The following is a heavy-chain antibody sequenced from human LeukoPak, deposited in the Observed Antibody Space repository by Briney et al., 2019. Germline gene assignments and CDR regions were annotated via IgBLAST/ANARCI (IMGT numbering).Heavy chain of an antibody. V-gene: IGHV3-20*04. Sequence: GGSLRLSCAASGFTFDDYGMNWVRQGPGRGLETVSGVTWNGGGTGYADSVKGRVTISRDNAKNSLYLQMNSLRAEDTALYYCVRDSRAHYYYGSGSYNGIWGQGTMVTVSS. J-gene: IGHJ3*02. CDR1: GFTFDDYG. CDR3: VRDSRAHYYYGSGSYNGI. D-gene: IGHD3-10*01. CDR2: VTWNGGGT.